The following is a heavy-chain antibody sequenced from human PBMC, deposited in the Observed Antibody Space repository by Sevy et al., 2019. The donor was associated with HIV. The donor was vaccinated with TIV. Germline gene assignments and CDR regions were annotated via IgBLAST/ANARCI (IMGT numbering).Heavy chain of an antibody. CDR3: AREAAGGAGEY. Sequence: GGSLRLSCAASGFTFSSYSMNWVRQAPGKGLEWVSSISSSSSYIYYADSVKGRFTISRDNAKNSLYLQMNSLRAEDTAVYYCAREAAGGAGEYWGQGTLVTVSS. CDR2: ISSSSSYI. CDR1: GFTFSSYS. D-gene: IGHD3-10*01. V-gene: IGHV3-21*01. J-gene: IGHJ4*02.